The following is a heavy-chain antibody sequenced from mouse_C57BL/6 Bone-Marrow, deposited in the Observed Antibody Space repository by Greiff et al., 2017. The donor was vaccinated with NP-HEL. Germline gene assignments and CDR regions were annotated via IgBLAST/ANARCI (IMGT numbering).Heavy chain of an antibody. CDR2: IYPGDGDT. CDR3: ADSSGYVDY. D-gene: IGHD3-2*02. J-gene: IGHJ2*01. Sequence: VKVVESGPELVKPGASVKISCKASGYAFSSSWMNWVKQRPGKGLEWIGRIYPGDGDTNYNGKFKGKATLTADKSSSTAYMQLSSLTSEDSAVYFCADSSGYVDYWGQGTTLTVSS. CDR1: GYAFSSSW. V-gene: IGHV1-82*01.